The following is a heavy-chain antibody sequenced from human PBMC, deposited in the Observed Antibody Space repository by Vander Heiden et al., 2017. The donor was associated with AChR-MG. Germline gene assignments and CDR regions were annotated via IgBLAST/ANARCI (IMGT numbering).Heavy chain of an antibody. D-gene: IGHD3-10*01. CDR1: GGTFSSYA. CDR3: AGARDYYGSGSYLRFDP. V-gene: IGHV1-69*06. Sequence: QVQLVQSGAEVKKPGSSVKVSCKAPGGTFSSYAISWVRQAPGQGLEWMGGIIPIFGTANYAQKFQGRVTITADKSTSTAYMELSSLRSEDTAVYYCAGARDYYGSGSYLRFDPWGQGTLVTVSS. CDR2: IIPIFGTA. J-gene: IGHJ5*02.